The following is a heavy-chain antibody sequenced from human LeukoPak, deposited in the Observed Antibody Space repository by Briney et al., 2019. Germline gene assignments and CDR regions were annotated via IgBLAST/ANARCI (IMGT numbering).Heavy chain of an antibody. Sequence: GGSLRLPCAASGFTFSSYGMHWVRQAPGKGLEWVAVIWYDGSNKYYADSVKGRFTISRDNSKNTLYLQMNSLRAEDTAVYYCAKAKRPYYYDSSGPPSPWGQGTLVTVSS. D-gene: IGHD3-22*01. V-gene: IGHV3-33*06. J-gene: IGHJ5*02. CDR2: IWYDGSNK. CDR3: AKAKRPYYYDSSGPPSP. CDR1: GFTFSSYG.